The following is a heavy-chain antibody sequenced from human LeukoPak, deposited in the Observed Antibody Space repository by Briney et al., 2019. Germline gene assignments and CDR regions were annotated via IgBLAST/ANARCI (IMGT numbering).Heavy chain of an antibody. CDR3: ARVSNYYDSSGYYRD. Sequence: ASVKVSCKAFGYTFTGYYMHWVRQAPGQGLEWMGWINPNSGGTNYAQKFQGRVTMTRDTSISTAYMELSRLRSDDTAVYYCARVSNYYDSSGYYRDWGQGTLVTVSS. D-gene: IGHD3-22*01. V-gene: IGHV1-2*02. CDR1: GYTFTGYY. CDR2: INPNSGGT. J-gene: IGHJ4*02.